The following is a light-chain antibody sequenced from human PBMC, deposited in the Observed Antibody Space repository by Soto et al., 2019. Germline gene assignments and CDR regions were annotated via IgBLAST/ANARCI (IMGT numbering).Light chain of an antibody. Sequence: EIVLTQSPGTLSLSPGERATLSCRASQSVSSSYLAWYQQKPGQAPRLLIYGASSRATGIPDRFSGSGSGTDFTLTISRPETEDFAVYYCQQYGSSPGFTFGPGTKVDIK. CDR2: GAS. CDR1: QSVSSSY. V-gene: IGKV3-20*01. J-gene: IGKJ3*01. CDR3: QQYGSSPGFT.